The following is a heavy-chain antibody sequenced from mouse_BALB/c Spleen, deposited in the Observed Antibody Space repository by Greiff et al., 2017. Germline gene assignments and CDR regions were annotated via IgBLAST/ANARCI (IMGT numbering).Heavy chain of an antibody. D-gene: IGHD2-2*01. Sequence: QVQLQQPGAALVRPGASVKLSCKASGYTFTSYWINWVKQRPGQGLEWIGNIYPSDSYTNYNQKFKDKATLTVDKSSSTAYMQLSSPTSEDSAVYYCTMGKWYGYDGAWLAYWGQGTLVTVSA. V-gene: IGHV1-69*02. J-gene: IGHJ3*01. CDR2: IYPSDSYT. CDR3: TMGKWYGYDGAWLAY. CDR1: GYTFTSYW.